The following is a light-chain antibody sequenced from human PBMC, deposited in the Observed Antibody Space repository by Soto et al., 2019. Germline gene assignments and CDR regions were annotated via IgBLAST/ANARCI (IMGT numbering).Light chain of an antibody. J-gene: IGLJ1*01. CDR2: GNS. Sequence: QSVLTQPPSVSGAPGQRVTISCTGSSSNIGAGYDVHWYQQLPGTAPKLLIYGNSNRPSGVPDRFSGSKSGTSASLAITGLHAEDEADYYRQSYDSSLSNYVFGTGTKLTVL. CDR1: SSNIGAGYD. V-gene: IGLV1-40*01. CDR3: QSYDSSLSNYV.